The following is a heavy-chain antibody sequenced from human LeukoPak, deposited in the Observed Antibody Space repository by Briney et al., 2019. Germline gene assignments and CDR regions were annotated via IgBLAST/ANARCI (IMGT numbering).Heavy chain of an antibody. CDR3: ARVLHGGNPIVDWFDP. Sequence: ASVKVSCKASGYTFTSYGISWVRQAPGQGLEWMGWMNPNSGNTGYAQKFQGRVTMTRNTSISTAYMELSSLRSEDTAVYYCARVLHGGNPIVDWFDPWGQGALVTVSS. D-gene: IGHD4-23*01. V-gene: IGHV1-8*02. J-gene: IGHJ5*02. CDR2: MNPNSGNT. CDR1: GYTFTSYG.